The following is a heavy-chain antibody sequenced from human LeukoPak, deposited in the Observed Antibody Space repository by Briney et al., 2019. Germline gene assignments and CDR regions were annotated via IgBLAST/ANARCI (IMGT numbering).Heavy chain of an antibody. CDR3: ARDKVIASAGTPNWFDP. J-gene: IGHJ5*02. D-gene: IGHD6-13*01. CDR1: GGTFSSYA. Sequence: ASVKVSCKASGGTFSSYAISWVRQAPGQGLEWMGWISAYDGETNYLQKFQGRVTMTTDTPTTTAYMELRSLRSDDTAVYYCARDKVIASAGTPNWFDPWGQGTLVTVSS. V-gene: IGHV1-18*01. CDR2: ISAYDGET.